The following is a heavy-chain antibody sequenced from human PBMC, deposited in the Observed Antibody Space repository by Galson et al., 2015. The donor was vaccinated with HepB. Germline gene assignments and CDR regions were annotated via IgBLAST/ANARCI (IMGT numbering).Heavy chain of an antibody. V-gene: IGHV1-18*04. Sequence: SVKVSCKASGYTFTSYGISWVRQAPGQGLEWMGWISAYNGNTNYAQKLQGRVTMTTDTSTSTAYMELRSLRSDDTAVYYCALAAGAGAVAGYYFDYWGQGTLVTVSS. CDR2: ISAYNGNT. CDR3: ALAAGAGAVAGYYFDY. CDR1: GYTFTSYG. D-gene: IGHD6-19*01. J-gene: IGHJ4*02.